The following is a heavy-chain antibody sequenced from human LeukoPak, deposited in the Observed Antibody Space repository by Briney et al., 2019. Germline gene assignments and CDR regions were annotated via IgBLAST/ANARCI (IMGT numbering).Heavy chain of an antibody. D-gene: IGHD3-3*01. CDR1: GGSFSGYY. V-gene: IGHV4-34*01. Sequence: PSETLSLTCAVYGGSFSGYYWSWIRQPPGKGLEWIGEINHSGSANYNPSLKSRVTISVDTSKNQFSLKLSSVTAADTAVYYCARGSRFFGVVIPKYNWFDPRDQGTLVTVSS. CDR2: INHSGSA. CDR3: ARGSRFFGVVIPKYNWFDP. J-gene: IGHJ5*02.